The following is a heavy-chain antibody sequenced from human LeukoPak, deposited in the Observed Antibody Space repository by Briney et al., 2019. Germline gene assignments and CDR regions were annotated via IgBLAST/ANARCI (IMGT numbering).Heavy chain of an antibody. Sequence: GGSLRLSCAASGFTFSNYNMNWVRQAPGKGLEWVSSISSSSTYIYYADSVKGRFTTSRDNAKNSLYLQMNSLRAEDTAVYYCARDSSGWYGYWGQGTLVTVSS. J-gene: IGHJ4*02. CDR1: GFTFSNYN. CDR3: ARDSSGWYGY. V-gene: IGHV3-21*04. D-gene: IGHD6-19*01. CDR2: ISSSSTYI.